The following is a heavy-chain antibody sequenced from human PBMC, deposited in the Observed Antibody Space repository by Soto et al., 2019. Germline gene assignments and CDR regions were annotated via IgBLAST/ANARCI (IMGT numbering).Heavy chain of an antibody. Sequence: LLNVYCKASGYTLTSYSMHWVRQAPGQRLEWMGWINAGNGNTKYSQKFQGRVTITRDTSASTAYMELSSLRSEDTAVYYCARVGIAAAGRGGSDYWGQGTLVTVSS. J-gene: IGHJ4*02. CDR1: GYTLTSYS. D-gene: IGHD6-13*01. V-gene: IGHV1-3*01. CDR3: ARVGIAAAGRGGSDY. CDR2: INAGNGNT.